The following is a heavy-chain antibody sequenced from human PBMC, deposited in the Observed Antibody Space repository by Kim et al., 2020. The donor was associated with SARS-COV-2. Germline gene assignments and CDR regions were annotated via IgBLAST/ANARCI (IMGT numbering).Heavy chain of an antibody. J-gene: IGHJ4*02. CDR3: ARGERYSSSWYCDY. V-gene: IGHV4-34*01. CDR2: ITHSGST. Sequence: SETLSLTCAVYGGSFSGYYWSWIRQPPGKGLEWIGEITHSGSTNYNPSLKSRVTISVDTSKNQFSLKLSSVTAADTAVYYCARGERYSSSWYCDYWGQGTLVTVSS. D-gene: IGHD6-13*01. CDR1: GGSFSGYY.